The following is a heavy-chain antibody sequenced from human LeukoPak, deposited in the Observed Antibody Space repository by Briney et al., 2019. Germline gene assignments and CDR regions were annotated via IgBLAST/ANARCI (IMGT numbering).Heavy chain of an antibody. CDR3: ARVPGYTSGRGTIDS. V-gene: IGHV3-23*01. D-gene: IGHD5-18*01. CDR1: GFTFSSYA. J-gene: IGHJ4*02. Sequence: GGSLRLSCAASGFTFSSYAMSWVRPAPGKGLEWVSAISGSGGSTYYADSVKGRFTISRDNSKNTLYLQMNSLRAEDTAVYYCARVPGYTSGRGTIDSWGQGTLVTVSS. CDR2: ISGSGGST.